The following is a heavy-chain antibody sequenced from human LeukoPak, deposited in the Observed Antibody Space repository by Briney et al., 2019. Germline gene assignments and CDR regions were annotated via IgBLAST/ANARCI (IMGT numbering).Heavy chain of an antibody. V-gene: IGHV3-23*01. D-gene: IGHD6-13*01. CDR3: ARAYSSSWYDF. CDR2: ISSSGSSGSGGST. Sequence: GGSLRLSCAASGFTVSSNYMSWVRQAPGKGLERVSGISSSGSSGSGGSTYYADSVKGRFTISRDNSKNTLYLQINSVRAEDAAVYYCARAYSSSWYDFWGQGTLVTVSS. J-gene: IGHJ5*01. CDR1: GFTVSSNY.